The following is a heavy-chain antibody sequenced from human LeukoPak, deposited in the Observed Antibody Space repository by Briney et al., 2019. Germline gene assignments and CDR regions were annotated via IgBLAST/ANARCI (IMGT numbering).Heavy chain of an antibody. CDR2: IYYSGST. V-gene: IGHV4-39*07. Sequence: ETLSLTCTVSGGSISSSSYYWGWIRQPPGKGLEWIGSIYYSGSTYYNPSLKSRVTISVDTSKNQFSLKLSSVTAADTAVYYCARDSPSGYSSSWVFCYWGQGTLVTVSS. CDR3: ARDSPSGYSSSWVFCY. J-gene: IGHJ4*02. D-gene: IGHD6-13*01. CDR1: GGSISSSSYY.